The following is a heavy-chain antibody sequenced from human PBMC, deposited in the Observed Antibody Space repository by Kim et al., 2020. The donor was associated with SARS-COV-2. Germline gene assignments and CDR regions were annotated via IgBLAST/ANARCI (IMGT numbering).Heavy chain of an antibody. V-gene: IGHV3-30*18. CDR2: ISYDGSNK. CDR1: GFNFSSYG. Sequence: GGSLRLSCAASGFNFSSYGMHWVRQAPGKGLEWVAVISYDGSNKYYADAVKGRFTISRDNSKNTLYLQMNSLRAEDTAVYYCAKNGRSSWYEGGYYYYYYGMYVWGQGTTVTVSS. CDR3: AKNGRSSWYEGGYYYYYYGMYV. J-gene: IGHJ6*02. D-gene: IGHD6-13*01.